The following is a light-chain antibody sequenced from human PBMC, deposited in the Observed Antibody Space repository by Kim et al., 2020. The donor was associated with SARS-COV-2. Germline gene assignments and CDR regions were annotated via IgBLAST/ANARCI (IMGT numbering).Light chain of an antibody. J-gene: IGKJ1*01. V-gene: IGKV3-20*01. Sequence: LSPGEGAPLSCGARQSISDNFSSWYQQNPGQAPPLLIYGSSISATGIPDRFSGRGSGTDFPLAISRLEPEVFAVYLCQQYGSSRTFGQGTKVDIK. CDR1: QSISDNF. CDR2: GSS. CDR3: QQYGSSRT.